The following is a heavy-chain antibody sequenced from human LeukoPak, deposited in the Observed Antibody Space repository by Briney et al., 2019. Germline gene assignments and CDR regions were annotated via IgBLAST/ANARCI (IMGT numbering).Heavy chain of an antibody. D-gene: IGHD5-18*01. CDR2: IYYSGST. CDR3: ARSSLPDTAMAPDY. Sequence: SETLSLTCTVSGGSISSSSYYWGWIRQPPGKGLEWIGSIYYSGSTYYNPSLKSRVTISVDRSKNQFSLKLSSVTAADTAVYYCARSSLPDTAMAPDYWGQGTLVTVSS. J-gene: IGHJ4*02. V-gene: IGHV4-39*07. CDR1: GGSISSSSYY.